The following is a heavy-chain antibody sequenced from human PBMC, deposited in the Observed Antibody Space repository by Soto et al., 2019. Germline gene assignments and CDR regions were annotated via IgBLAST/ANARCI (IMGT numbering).Heavy chain of an antibody. Sequence: SETLSLTCTVSWGSISSYYWSCIRQPAGKGLEWVVRIYTSGSTNYNPSLKSRVTMSVDTSKNQFSLKLSSVTAADTAVYYCARSWAIYYDYVWGSYRSDWFDPCGQGPLATVS. CDR3: ARSWAIYYDYVWGSYRSDWFDP. J-gene: IGHJ5*02. V-gene: IGHV4-4*07. CDR1: WGSISSYY. CDR2: IYTSGST. D-gene: IGHD3-16*02.